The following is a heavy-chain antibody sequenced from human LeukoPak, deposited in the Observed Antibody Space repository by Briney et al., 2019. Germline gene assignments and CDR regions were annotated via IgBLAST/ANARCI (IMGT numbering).Heavy chain of an antibody. J-gene: IGHJ4*02. Sequence: GGSLRLSCAASGFTFSSYSKNWVRQAPGKGLEWVSYISSSSSYIYYADPVNGRFTISRDNAKNSLFLQMNSPRAEDTAVYYCARKGSGWAVDYWGQGTLVTVSS. D-gene: IGHD6-19*01. CDR3: ARKGSGWAVDY. CDR2: ISSSSSYI. V-gene: IGHV3-21*06. CDR1: GFTFSSYS.